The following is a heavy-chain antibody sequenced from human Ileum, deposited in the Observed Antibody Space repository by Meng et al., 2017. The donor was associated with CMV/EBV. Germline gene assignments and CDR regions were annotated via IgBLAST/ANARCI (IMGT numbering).Heavy chain of an antibody. D-gene: IGHD5-12*01. Sequence: QWGEVRFKPSVSLAPTCGVGVSCSPYTWSSIRRAPGKGLEWIGEINQYGSTNFNPSVKSRVTISRDTSKYQFSLRLNSVTAADAAVDYCVTADHHAIKYWGQGTLVTVSS. CDR3: VTADHHAIKY. V-gene: IGHV4-34*02. CDR2: INQYGST. J-gene: IGHJ4*02. CDR1: VSCSPYT.